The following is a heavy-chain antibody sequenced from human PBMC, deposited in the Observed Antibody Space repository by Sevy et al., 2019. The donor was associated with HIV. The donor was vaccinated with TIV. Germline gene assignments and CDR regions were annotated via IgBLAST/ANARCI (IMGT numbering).Heavy chain of an antibody. D-gene: IGHD3-22*01. Sequence: GGSLRLSCAASGFTFNNYGMHWVRQAPGKGLEWVAVVSYDGSTKYYADFVKGRFTISRDNSQNMVFLEMDILRPEDTAVLYCAEGWRATDSAFDIWGQGTVVTVSS. V-gene: IGHV3-30*18. CDR1: GFTFNNYG. CDR3: AEGWRATDSAFDI. J-gene: IGHJ3*02. CDR2: VSYDGSTK.